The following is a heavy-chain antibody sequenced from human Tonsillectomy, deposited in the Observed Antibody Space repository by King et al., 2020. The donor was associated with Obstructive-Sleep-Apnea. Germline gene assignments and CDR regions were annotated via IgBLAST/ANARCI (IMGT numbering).Heavy chain of an antibody. CDR3: ARVRSIVGATGAFDI. D-gene: IGHD1-26*01. CDR2: IIPILGTA. V-gene: IGHV1-69*01. Sequence: QLVQSGAEVNKPGASVKVSCKASGGTFSSYAISWVRQAPGQGLEWMGGIIPILGTANYAQKFQARVTIPADESTSTTYMELSSLRSEDTAVDYCARVRSIVGATGAFDIWGQGTMVTVSS. CDR1: GGTFSSYA. J-gene: IGHJ3*02.